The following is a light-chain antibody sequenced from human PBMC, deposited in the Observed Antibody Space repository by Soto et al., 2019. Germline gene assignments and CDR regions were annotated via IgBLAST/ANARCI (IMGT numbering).Light chain of an antibody. V-gene: IGKV3-15*01. CDR1: QSISRSD. Sequence: EIVLTQSPGTVSLSPGESATLSCRASQSISRSDLAWYQHRAGQSPRLLIYDTSTRATGIPGRFSGSGSGTEFTLTISSLQSEDFAVYYCQQYSNWPPITFGQGTRLEIK. CDR3: QQYSNWPPIT. CDR2: DTS. J-gene: IGKJ5*01.